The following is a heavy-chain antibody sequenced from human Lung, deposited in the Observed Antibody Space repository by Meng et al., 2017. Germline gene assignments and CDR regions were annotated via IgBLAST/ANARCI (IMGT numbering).Heavy chain of an antibody. CDR3: ARGQKGYFDL. V-gene: IGHV4-30-4*01. J-gene: IGHJ2*01. Sequence: QVQLRESGPGLVKPSQTLSLTCTVSGGSISSSNYYWSWIRQPPGKGLEWSGHIYNSGSTYYNPSLKSRITISVDTSKNQFSLKLSSVTAAGTAVYYCARGQKGYFDLWGRGTLVTVSS. CDR1: GGSISSSNYY. CDR2: IYNSGST.